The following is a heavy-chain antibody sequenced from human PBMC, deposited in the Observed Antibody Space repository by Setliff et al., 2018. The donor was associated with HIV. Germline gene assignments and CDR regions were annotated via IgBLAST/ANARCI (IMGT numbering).Heavy chain of an antibody. CDR1: GVSISAFY. V-gene: IGHV4-59*01. CDR3: ARWSDNNPRGFVI. J-gene: IGHJ3*02. CDR2: GYYSGTT. Sequence: SETLSLTCTVSGVSISAFYWNWIRQSPGKGLEWIGFGYYSGTTYYNPSLKSRVTISVDTSKNHFSLKPTSVTAADTAVYYCARWSDNNPRGFVIWGQGTVVTVSS. D-gene: IGHD1-20*01.